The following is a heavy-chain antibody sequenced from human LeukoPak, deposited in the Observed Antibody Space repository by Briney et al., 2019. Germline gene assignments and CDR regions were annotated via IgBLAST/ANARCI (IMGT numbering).Heavy chain of an antibody. Sequence: GGSLRLSCAAPGFTFSNAWMSWVRQAPGKGLEWVGRIKSKTDGGTTDYAAPVKGRFTISRDDSKNTLYLQMNSLKTEDTAVYYCTTDQRSRFGKNWFDPWGQGTLVTVSS. CDR2: IKSKTDGGTT. D-gene: IGHD3-10*01. CDR3: TTDQRSRFGKNWFDP. J-gene: IGHJ5*02. CDR1: GFTFSNAW. V-gene: IGHV3-15*01.